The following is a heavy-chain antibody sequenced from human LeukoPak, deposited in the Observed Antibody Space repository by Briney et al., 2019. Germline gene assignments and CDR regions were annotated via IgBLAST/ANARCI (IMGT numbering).Heavy chain of an antibody. V-gene: IGHV1-2*04. D-gene: IGHD2-2*01. Sequence: ASVKVSCKTSGYTFSDYYIHWVRQAPGQGLEWMGWINPKNSGTKYAQKFQGWITMTTDTSTSTAYMELTSLRSNDTAVYYCASPASLGYCSSTSCYHFDYWGQGTLVTVSS. J-gene: IGHJ4*02. CDR2: INPKNSGT. CDR3: ASPASLGYCSSTSCYHFDY. CDR1: GYTFSDYY.